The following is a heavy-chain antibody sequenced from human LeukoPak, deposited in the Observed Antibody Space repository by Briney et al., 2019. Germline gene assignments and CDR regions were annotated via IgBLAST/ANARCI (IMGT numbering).Heavy chain of an antibody. CDR2: IYYNGNT. CDR1: GASISSSY. D-gene: IGHD3-22*01. Sequence: SGTLSLTCTVSGASISSSYWSWVRQPRGKTLEWIGFIYYNGNTNSNPSLKSRVTISADTSKNQFSLKLTSVTAADTAVYYCVRGNYDNRGYSNAFDIWGQGAMVTVSS. J-gene: IGHJ3*02. CDR3: VRGNYDNRGYSNAFDI. V-gene: IGHV4-59*01.